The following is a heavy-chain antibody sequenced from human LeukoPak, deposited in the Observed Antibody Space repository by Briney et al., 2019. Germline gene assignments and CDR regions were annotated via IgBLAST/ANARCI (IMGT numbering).Heavy chain of an antibody. CDR2: VKTKTEHWTT. V-gene: IGHV3-15*01. J-gene: IGHJ6*02. CDR3: AAGLPAYSYGMDV. Sequence: PGGSLRLSCVVSGFTFTNAWMSWVRQAPGKGLEWVGRVKTKTEHWTTEYGAPVEGRFSISRDDSKNTLYLQMNSLKSEDTAVYYCAAGLPAYSYGMDVWGQGITVTVSS. CDR1: GFTFTNAW.